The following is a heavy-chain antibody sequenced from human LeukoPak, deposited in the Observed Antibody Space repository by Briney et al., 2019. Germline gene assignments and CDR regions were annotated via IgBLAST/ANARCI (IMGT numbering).Heavy chain of an antibody. D-gene: IGHD2-15*01. CDR2: ISAYNGNT. CDR1: GYTFTSYG. J-gene: IGHJ4*02. V-gene: IGHV1-18*01. Sequence: GASVKVSCKASGYTFTSYGISWVRQAPGQGLEWMGWISAYNGNTNYAQKLQGRVTMTTDTSTSTAYMELRSLRSGDTAVYYCARDRYCSGGSCYSAVDYWGQGTLVTVSS. CDR3: ARDRYCSGGSCYSAVDY.